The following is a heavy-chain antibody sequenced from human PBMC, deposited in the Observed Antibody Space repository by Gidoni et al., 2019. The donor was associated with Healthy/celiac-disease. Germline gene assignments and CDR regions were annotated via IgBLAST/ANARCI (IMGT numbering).Heavy chain of an antibody. D-gene: IGHD3-22*01. Sequence: EVQLVESGGGLVKPGGSLRLSCAASGFTFSSYSMNWVRQAPGKGLEGVSSISSSSSYIYYADSVKGRFTISRDNAKNSLYLKMNSLRAEDTAVYYCARYSSGYVIDYWGQGTLVTVSS. CDR1: GFTFSSYS. V-gene: IGHV3-21*01. J-gene: IGHJ4*02. CDR3: ARYSSGYVIDY. CDR2: ISSSSSYI.